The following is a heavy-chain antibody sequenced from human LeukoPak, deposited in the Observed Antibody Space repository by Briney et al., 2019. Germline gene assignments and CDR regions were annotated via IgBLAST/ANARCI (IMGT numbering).Heavy chain of an antibody. CDR3: ARHGRMVIMSKFSTGIDQ. D-gene: IGHD2-8*01. V-gene: IGHV4-59*08. Sequence: SETLCLTCTVPDVSISNYFWSWIRQPPGKGLEWIGDIYYTGMTTSNPSLKSRVTISMDTSKNKFSLNLRSVTPADTAIYYCARHGRMVIMSKFSTGIDQWGQGTLVTVSS. CDR1: DVSISNYF. CDR2: IYYTGMT. J-gene: IGHJ4*02.